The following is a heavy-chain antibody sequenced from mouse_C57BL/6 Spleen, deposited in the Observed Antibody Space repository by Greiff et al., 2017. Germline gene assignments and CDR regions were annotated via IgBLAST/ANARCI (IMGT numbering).Heavy chain of an antibody. J-gene: IGHJ3*01. Sequence: EVKLMESGPGLVKPSQSLSLTCSVTGYSITSGYYWNWIRQFPGNKLEWMGYISYDGSNNYNPSLKNRISITRDTSKNQFFLKLKSVTTEDTATYYCARDGSSPDWFAYWGKGTLVTVSA. V-gene: IGHV3-6*01. D-gene: IGHD1-1*01. CDR3: ARDGSSPDWFAY. CDR1: GYSITSGYY. CDR2: ISYDGSN.